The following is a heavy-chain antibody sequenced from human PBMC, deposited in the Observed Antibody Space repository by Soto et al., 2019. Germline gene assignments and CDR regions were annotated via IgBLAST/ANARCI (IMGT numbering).Heavy chain of an antibody. J-gene: IGHJ5*02. Sequence: SCKASGYTFTGYYMHWVRQAPGQGLEWMGWINPNSGGTNYAQKFQGRVTMTRDTSISTAYMELSRLRSDDTAVYYCARGGMVVAATRGGWFDPWGQGTLVTVSS. D-gene: IGHD2-15*01. CDR1: GYTFTGYY. CDR3: ARGGMVVAATRGGWFDP. V-gene: IGHV1-2*02. CDR2: INPNSGGT.